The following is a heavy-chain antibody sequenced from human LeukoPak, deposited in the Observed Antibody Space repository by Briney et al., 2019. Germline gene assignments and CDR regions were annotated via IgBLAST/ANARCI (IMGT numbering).Heavy chain of an antibody. CDR3: ARDSFRYDSSGYYAIVRYYYYGMDV. Sequence: GGSLRLSCAASGFTFSSYAMHWVRQAPGKGLEWVANIKQDGSEKYYVDSVKGRFTISRDNAKNSLYLQMNSLRAEGTAVHYCARDSFRYDSSGYYAIVRYYYYGMDVWGQGTTVTVSS. CDR2: IKQDGSEK. D-gene: IGHD3-22*01. J-gene: IGHJ6*02. CDR1: GFTFSSYA. V-gene: IGHV3-7*01.